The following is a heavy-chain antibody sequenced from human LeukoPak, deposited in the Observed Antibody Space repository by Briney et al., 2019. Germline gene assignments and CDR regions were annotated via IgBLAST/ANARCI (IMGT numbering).Heavy chain of an antibody. J-gene: IGHJ6*01. CDR1: GFTVSSNH. CDR3: LRPKHSSTSLLHYGMDL. D-gene: IGHD2-2*01. CDR2: NYSGWGT. V-gene: IGHV3-66*04. Sequence: GGSLRLSCTVSGFTVSSNHMTWVRQAPGKGLECGSLNYSGWGTYYADSVEGRFTISRDSSRDALYLQMNNLRAEHTAVYYCLRPKHSSTSLLHYGMDLWGQGTTVTVSS.